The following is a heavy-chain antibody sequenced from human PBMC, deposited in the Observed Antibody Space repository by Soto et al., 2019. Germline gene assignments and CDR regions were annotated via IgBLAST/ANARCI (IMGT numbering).Heavy chain of an antibody. D-gene: IGHD3-16*01. CDR2: IRYDGSNI. CDR3: ARDGVGATAFWGYLDY. CDR1: GFTFSGYG. V-gene: IGHV3-33*01. J-gene: IGHJ4*02. Sequence: QVQLVESGGGVVQPGSSLRLACVASGFTFSGYGMHWVRQAPGKGLEWVAIIRYDGSNIYYADSVRGRFAISRDNSKNTLFLQMDSLGAEDTAVYYCARDGVGATAFWGYLDYCCQGALVTVSS.